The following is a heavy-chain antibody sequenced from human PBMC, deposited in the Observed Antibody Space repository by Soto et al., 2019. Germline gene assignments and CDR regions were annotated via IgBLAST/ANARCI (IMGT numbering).Heavy chain of an antibody. Sequence: EVQLLESGGGLVQPGGSLRLSCAASGFTFSSYAMSWVRQAPGKGLEWVSAVSGSGGSTYYADSVKGRFTISRDNSKNTLYLQMNNLRAEDTAVYYCAKDRLHVNIVATLDYWGQGTLVTVSS. D-gene: IGHD5-12*01. CDR1: GFTFSSYA. J-gene: IGHJ4*02. CDR2: VSGSGGST. V-gene: IGHV3-23*01. CDR3: AKDRLHVNIVATLDY.